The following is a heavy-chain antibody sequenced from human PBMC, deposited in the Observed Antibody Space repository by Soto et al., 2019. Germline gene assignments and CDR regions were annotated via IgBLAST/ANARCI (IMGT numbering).Heavy chain of an antibody. V-gene: IGHV4-30-4*01. CDR2: IYNSGIT. CDR1: GGSISSGDYS. J-gene: IGHJ5*02. Sequence: PSETLSLTCTVSGGSISSGDYSWSWVRQSPGKGLEWIGHIYNSGITYYNPSLKSRVVISIDPSRNQFSLRLTSLTAADRAVYFCARGVTVFGLVSRFWFDPWGQGTVVTVSS. CDR3: ARGVTVFGLVSRFWFDP. D-gene: IGHD3-3*01.